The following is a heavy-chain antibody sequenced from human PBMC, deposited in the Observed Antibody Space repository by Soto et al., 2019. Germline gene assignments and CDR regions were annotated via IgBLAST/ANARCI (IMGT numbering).Heavy chain of an antibody. Sequence: EVQLVESGGGLVQPGGSLRLSCAASGFTFSSYSMNWVRQAPGKGLEWVSYISSSISNIYYADSVKGRFTISRDNAKNSLYLQMNSLRAEDTAVYYCARDPAPGYCSSTSCYGPWFDPWGQGTLVTVSS. J-gene: IGHJ5*02. CDR2: ISSSISNI. V-gene: IGHV3-48*01. D-gene: IGHD2-2*01. CDR1: GFTFSSYS. CDR3: ARDPAPGYCSSTSCYGPWFDP.